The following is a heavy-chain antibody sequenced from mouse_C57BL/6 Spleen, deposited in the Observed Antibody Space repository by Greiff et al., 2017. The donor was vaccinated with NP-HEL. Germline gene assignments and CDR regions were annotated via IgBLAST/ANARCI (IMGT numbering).Heavy chain of an antibody. CDR2: IWSGGST. V-gene: IGHV2-2*01. D-gene: IGHD2-4*01. CDR1: GFSLTSYG. J-gene: IGHJ2*01. Sequence: QVQLQQSGPGLVQPSQSLSITCTVSGFSLTSYGVHWVRQSPGKGLEWLGVIWSGGSTDYNAAFISRLSISKDNSKSQVFFKMNSLQADDTAIYYCATHDYDFLDYWGQGTTLTVSS. CDR3: ATHDYDFLDY.